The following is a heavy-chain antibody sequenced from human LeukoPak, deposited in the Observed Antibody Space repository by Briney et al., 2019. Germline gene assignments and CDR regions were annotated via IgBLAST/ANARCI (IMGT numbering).Heavy chain of an antibody. D-gene: IGHD6-19*01. J-gene: IGHJ6*02. Sequence: GGSLRLSCAASGFIFNSYGIHWVRQAPGKGLEWVAVIWYAESSTYYTDSVEGRFTISRDNSKKTVYLQMNSLRVEDTGVYYCARDGSFGRDVWGQGTTVTVSS. CDR2: IWYAESST. V-gene: IGHV3-33*01. CDR3: ARDGSFGRDV. CDR1: GFIFNSYG.